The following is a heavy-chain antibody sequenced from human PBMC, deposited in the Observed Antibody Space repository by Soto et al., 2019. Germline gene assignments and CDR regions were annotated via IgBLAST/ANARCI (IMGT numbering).Heavy chain of an antibody. D-gene: IGHD3-16*01. CDR2: FYYSGST. J-gene: IGHJ5*02. Sequence: SETLSLTCTVSGGSISSGTYSWGWIRQPPGKGLEWIGTFYYSGSTNYNPSLKSRVTISVDTSKNQFSLKLSSVTAADTAVYYCARVGGINWFDPWGQGTLVTVSS. CDR1: GGSISSGTYS. V-gene: IGHV4-39*07. CDR3: ARVGGINWFDP.